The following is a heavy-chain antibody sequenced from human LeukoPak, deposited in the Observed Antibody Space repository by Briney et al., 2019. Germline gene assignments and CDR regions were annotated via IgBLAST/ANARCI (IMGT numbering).Heavy chain of an antibody. J-gene: IGHJ4*02. D-gene: IGHD6-13*01. V-gene: IGHV3-33*01. Sequence: GRSLRLSCAASGFTFSSYGMHWVRQAPGKGLEWVAVIWYDGSNKYYADSVKGRFTISRDNSKNTLYLQINSLRAEDTAVYYCVRSIAAARTYYFDYWGQGTLVTVSS. CDR3: VRSIAAARTYYFDY. CDR2: IWYDGSNK. CDR1: GFTFSSYG.